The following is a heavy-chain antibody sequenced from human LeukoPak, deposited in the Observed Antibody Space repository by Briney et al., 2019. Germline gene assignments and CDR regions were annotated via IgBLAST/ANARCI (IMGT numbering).Heavy chain of an antibody. V-gene: IGHV3-74*01. CDR3: GFDYRSY. CDR1: GFTFSSYW. J-gene: IGHJ4*02. D-gene: IGHD4-11*01. Sequence: PGGSLRLSCVASGFTFSSYWMHWVRQDPRKGLVWVSRINGDGRNINYADSVKGRFTISRDNAKNSLYLQMNSLRAEDTAVYYCGFDYRSYWGQGTLVTVSS. CDR2: INGDGRNI.